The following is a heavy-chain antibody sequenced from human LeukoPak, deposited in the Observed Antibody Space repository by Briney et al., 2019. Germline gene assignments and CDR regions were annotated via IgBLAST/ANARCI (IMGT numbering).Heavy chain of an antibody. CDR1: GFTFSSYG. CDR3: AKGLRYSDS. CDR2: ISYDGSNK. V-gene: IGHV3-30*18. J-gene: IGHJ4*02. D-gene: IGHD3-9*01. Sequence: GGSLRLSCASSGFTFSSYGMHWVRQAPGKGLEWVAVISYDGSNKYYADSVKGRFTISRDNSKNTLYLQMNSLRADDTAVYYCAKGLRYSDSWGQGTLVTVSS.